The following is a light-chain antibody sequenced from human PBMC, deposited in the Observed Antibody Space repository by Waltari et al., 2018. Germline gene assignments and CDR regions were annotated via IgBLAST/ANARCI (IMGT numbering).Light chain of an antibody. CDR2: DTS. J-gene: IGLJ2*01. Sequence: WFQQKPAQAPRTLIYDTSNIHSWTPDRFSGSLRGGKAALTLSGAQFEDEAEYYCLLSYSGARRQFGGGTKLTVL. CDR3: LLSYSGARRQ. V-gene: IGLV7-46*01.